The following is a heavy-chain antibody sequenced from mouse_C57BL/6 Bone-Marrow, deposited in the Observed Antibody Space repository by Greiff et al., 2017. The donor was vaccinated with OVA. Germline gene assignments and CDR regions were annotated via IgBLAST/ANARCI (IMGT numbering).Heavy chain of an antibody. V-gene: IGHV1-80*01. J-gene: IGHJ3*01. CDR3: ARKGRD. CDR1: GYAFSSYW. CDR2: IYPGDGDT. Sequence: RVESGASVKISCKASGYAFSSYWMNWVKQRPGKGLEWIGQIYPGDGDTNYNGKFKGKATLTADKSSSTAYMQLSSLTSEDSAVYFCARKGRDWGQGTLVTVSA.